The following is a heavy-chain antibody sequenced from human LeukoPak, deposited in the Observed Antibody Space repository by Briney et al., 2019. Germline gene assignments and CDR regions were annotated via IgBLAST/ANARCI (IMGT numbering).Heavy chain of an antibody. J-gene: IGHJ4*02. CDR3: AIEGGSTTCCYRCFNY. CDR2: IYPGDSDT. CDR1: GYSFTNFW. D-gene: IGHD2-2*02. V-gene: IGHV5-51*04. Sequence: GESLKTSRRGSGYSFTNFWIGWVRQMPGKGLEGMGIIYPGDSDTRFSPSFQGLVTISADKPISTAYLRWISLKASDTAMYYCAIEGGSTTCCYRCFNYWGQGTLVTVSS.